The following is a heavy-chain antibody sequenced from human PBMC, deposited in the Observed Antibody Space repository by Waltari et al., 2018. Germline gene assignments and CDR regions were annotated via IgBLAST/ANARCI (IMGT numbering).Heavy chain of an antibody. CDR3: ARVTTYPWFDY. J-gene: IGHJ4*02. CDR2: IKQDGSEK. CDR1: GFHFSSYW. Sequence: EVQLVESGGGLVQPGGSLRLSCAASGFHFSSYWMSWVHQAPGKGLEWVANIKQDGSEKYYVDSVKGRFTISRDNAKNSLYLQMNSLRAEDTAVYYCARVTTYPWFDYWGQGTLVTVSS. D-gene: IGHD4-17*01. V-gene: IGHV3-7*01.